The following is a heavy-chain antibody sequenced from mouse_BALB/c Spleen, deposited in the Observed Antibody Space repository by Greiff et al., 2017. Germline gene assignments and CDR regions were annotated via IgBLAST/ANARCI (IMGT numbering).Heavy chain of an antibody. CDR2: ISSGGSYT. J-gene: IGHJ3*01. CDR1: GFTFSSYA. V-gene: IGHV5-9-4*01. Sequence: EVMLVESGGGLVKPGGSLKLSCAASGFTFSSYAMSWVRQSPEKRLEWVAEISSGGSYTYYPDTVTGRFTISRDNAKNTLYLEMSSLRSEDTAMYYCARDWYGSSSWFAYWGQGTLVTVSA. D-gene: IGHD1-1*01. CDR3: ARDWYGSSSWFAY.